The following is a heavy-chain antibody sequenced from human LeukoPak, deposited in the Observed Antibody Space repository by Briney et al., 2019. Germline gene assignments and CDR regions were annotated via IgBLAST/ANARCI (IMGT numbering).Heavy chain of an antibody. J-gene: IGHJ5*02. D-gene: IGHD3-22*01. Sequence: PSETLSLTCAVYGGSFSGYYWSWIRQPPGKGLEWIGEINHGGSTNYNPSLKSRVTISVDTSKNQFSLKLSSVTAPDTAVSYCARGRPYYYDSSGYYRNWFDPWGQGTLVTVSS. V-gene: IGHV4-34*01. CDR2: INHGGST. CDR1: GGSFSGYY. CDR3: ARGRPYYYDSSGYYRNWFDP.